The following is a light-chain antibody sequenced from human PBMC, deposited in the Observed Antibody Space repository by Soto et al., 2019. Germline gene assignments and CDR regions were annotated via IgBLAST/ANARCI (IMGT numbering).Light chain of an antibody. V-gene: IGKV1-5*03. J-gene: IGKJ5*01. CDR3: QQYNSYPT. CDR2: KAS. CDR1: QSISSW. Sequence: DIQMTQSPSTLSASVGDRVTITCRASQSISSWLAWYQQKPGKAPNLLIYKASSLESGVPSRFSGSGSGTEFTLTISSLQPDDFATYYCQQYNSYPTFGQGTQLEIK.